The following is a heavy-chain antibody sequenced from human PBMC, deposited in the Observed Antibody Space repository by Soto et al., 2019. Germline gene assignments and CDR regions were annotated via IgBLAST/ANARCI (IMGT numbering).Heavy chain of an antibody. V-gene: IGHV3-30-3*01. D-gene: IGHD6-13*01. Sequence: GGSLRLSCAASGFTFSSYAMHWVRQAPGKGLEWVAVISYDGSNKYYADSVKGRFTISRDNSKNTLYLQMNSLRAEDTAVYYCARSASSSWYSRYYYYGMDVWGQGTTVTSP. J-gene: IGHJ6*02. CDR2: ISYDGSNK. CDR1: GFTFSSYA. CDR3: ARSASSSWYSRYYYYGMDV.